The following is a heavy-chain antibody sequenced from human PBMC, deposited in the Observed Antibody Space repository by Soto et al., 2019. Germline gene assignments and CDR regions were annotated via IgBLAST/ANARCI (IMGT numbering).Heavy chain of an antibody. Sequence: EVQLVESGGGLVRPGGSLRLSCAASGFTFSYYWMHWVRQAPGKGLMWVSRIHSDGSSTTYADFVKGRFIISRDNARNAVDLQMNSVRVEDTAVYYCAIGDRGAFDLWGQGTVVTVSS. J-gene: IGHJ3*01. V-gene: IGHV3-74*01. CDR2: IHSDGSST. D-gene: IGHD1-26*01. CDR1: GFTFSYYW. CDR3: AIGDRGAFDL.